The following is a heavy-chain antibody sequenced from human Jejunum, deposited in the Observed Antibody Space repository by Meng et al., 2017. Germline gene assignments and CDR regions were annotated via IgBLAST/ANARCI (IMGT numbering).Heavy chain of an antibody. CDR1: WGSVGKGNYY. D-gene: IGHD6-13*01. CDR2: LYYRGST. CDR3: ARGGFFEAAAANLIDS. Sequence: LDGSCTVTVSAWDTLLLTCSVSWGSVGKGNYYWSWIRQSPGKGLEWIVYLYYRGSTNYNPSLKSRVTISVDTSKNQFSLKLSSVTAADTAVYYCARGGFFEAAAANLIDSWGQGTLVTVFS. J-gene: IGHJ4*02. V-gene: IGHV4-61*01.